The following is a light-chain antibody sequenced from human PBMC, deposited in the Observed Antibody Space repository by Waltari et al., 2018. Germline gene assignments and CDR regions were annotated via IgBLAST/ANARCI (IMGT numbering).Light chain of an antibody. CDR3: SSYISSTSVI. V-gene: IGLV2-23*02. J-gene: IGLJ2*01. Sequence: QSALTQPASVSGSPGQSVPISCTGTRSDVGNYNLVSWYQQHPGKAPKLMISEVNRRASGVSNGFSGSKSGNTASLTISGLQSEDEASYYCSSYISSTSVIFGGGTKLTVL. CDR1: RSDVGNYNL. CDR2: EVN.